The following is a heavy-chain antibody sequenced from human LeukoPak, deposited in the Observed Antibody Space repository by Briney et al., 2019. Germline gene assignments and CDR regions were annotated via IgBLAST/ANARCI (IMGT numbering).Heavy chain of an antibody. CDR3: AKTNSSSWYREYYFDY. J-gene: IGHJ4*02. Sequence: GGSLRLSCAASGITFSSSGMHWVRQAPGKGLEWAAFIRYDGSEKYYTDSVKGRFTISRDNSKNTLYLQMNSLRPEDTAVYYCAKTNSSSWYREYYFDYWGQGTLVTVSS. D-gene: IGHD6-13*01. CDR1: GITFSSSG. CDR2: IRYDGSEK. V-gene: IGHV3-30*02.